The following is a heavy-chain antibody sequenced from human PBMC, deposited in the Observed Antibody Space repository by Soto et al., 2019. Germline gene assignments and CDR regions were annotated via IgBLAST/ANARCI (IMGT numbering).Heavy chain of an antibody. CDR3: ARENDSRSSGHYFGEPFDY. V-gene: IGHV4-4*07. D-gene: IGHD3-22*01. J-gene: IGHJ4*02. CDR2: IYTSGST. Sequence: LSLTCTDSGGSISSYYWSWIRQPAGKGLEWIGRIYTSGSTNYNPSLKSRVTMSVDTSKNQFSLKLSSVTAADTAVYYCARENDSRSSGHYFGEPFDYWGQGTPVTFSS. CDR1: GGSISSYY.